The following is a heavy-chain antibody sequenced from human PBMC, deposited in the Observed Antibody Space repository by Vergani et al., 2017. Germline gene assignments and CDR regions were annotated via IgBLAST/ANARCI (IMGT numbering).Heavy chain of an antibody. CDR2: INPSGGST. V-gene: IGHV1-46*03. J-gene: IGHJ6*02. CDR1: GYTFTSYY. CDR3: ARDGYYYGSGSYYNPLGV. D-gene: IGHD3-10*01. Sequence: QVQLVQSGAEVKKPGASVKVSCKASGYTFTSYYMHWVRQAPGQGLEWMGIINPSGGSTSYAQKFQGRVTMTRDTSTITVYMELSSLRSDDKAVYYCARDGYYYGSGSYYNPLGVWGQGTTVTVSS.